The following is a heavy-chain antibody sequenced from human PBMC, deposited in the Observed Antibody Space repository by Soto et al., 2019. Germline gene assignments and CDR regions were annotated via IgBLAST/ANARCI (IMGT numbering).Heavy chain of an antibody. J-gene: IGHJ6*02. Sequence: QVQLQESGPGLVKPSETLSLTCTVSGGSISSYYWSWIRQPPGKGLEWIGYIYYSGSTNYNPSVKSRITISVDTAKTQFSLKLSSVTAADTAVYYCARGWKQAYYDYGMDVWGQGTTVTVSS. D-gene: IGHD5-18*01. CDR3: ARGWKQAYYDYGMDV. V-gene: IGHV4-59*01. CDR1: GGSISSYY. CDR2: IYYSGST.